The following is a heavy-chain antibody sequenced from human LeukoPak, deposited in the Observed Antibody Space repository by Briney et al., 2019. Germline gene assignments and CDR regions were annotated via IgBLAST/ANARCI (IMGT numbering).Heavy chain of an antibody. CDR3: ARGPTPYGDYDLDY. V-gene: IGHV3-48*04. J-gene: IGHJ4*02. CDR1: GFTFSSYS. Sequence: PGGYLRLSCAASGFTFSSYSMNWVRQAPGKGLEWVSSISSSGNTIYYADSVQGRFTISRDNAKDSLYLQINSLRAEDTAVYYCARGPTPYGDYDLDYWGQGTLVTVSS. D-gene: IGHD4-17*01. CDR2: ISSSGNTI.